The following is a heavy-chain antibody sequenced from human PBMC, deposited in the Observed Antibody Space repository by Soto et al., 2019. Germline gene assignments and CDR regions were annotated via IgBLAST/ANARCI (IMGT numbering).Heavy chain of an antibody. CDR2: INTDGSNT. Sequence: AGGSLRLSCAASGLTFNRYCMHWVRHAPGKGLVWVSHINTDGSNTNYADSVKGRFTISRDNAKSTLFLQMNSLRDEDTAVYYCAREVFSGGNCYTYYFDPWGQGIPVTVSS. CDR3: AREVFSGGNCYTYYFDP. D-gene: IGHD2-15*01. V-gene: IGHV3-74*01. CDR1: GLTFNRYC. J-gene: IGHJ5*02.